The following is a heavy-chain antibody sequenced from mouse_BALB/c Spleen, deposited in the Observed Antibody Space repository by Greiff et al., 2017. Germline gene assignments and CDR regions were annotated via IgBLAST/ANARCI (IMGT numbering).Heavy chain of an antibody. J-gene: IGHJ3*01. CDR1: GFTFSSYA. CDR2: ISSGGSYT. D-gene: IGHD1-1*01. Sequence: EVKVVESGGGLVKPGGSLKLSCAASGFTFSSYAMSWVRQSPEKRLEWVAEISSGGSYTYYPDTVTGRFTISRDNAKNTLYLEMSSLRSEDTAMYYCARDHGNYGSRGFAYWGQGTLVTVSA. V-gene: IGHV5-9-4*01. CDR3: ARDHGNYGSRGFAY.